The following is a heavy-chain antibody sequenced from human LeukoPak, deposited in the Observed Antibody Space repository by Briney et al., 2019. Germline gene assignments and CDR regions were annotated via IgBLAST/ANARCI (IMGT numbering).Heavy chain of an antibody. D-gene: IGHD2-2*01. J-gene: IGHJ3*02. CDR1: GFTFSSYA. CDR2: ISGSGGST. Sequence: GGSLRLSCAASGFTFSSYAMSWVRQAPGKGLEWVSAISGSGGSTYYADSVKGRFTISRDNAKNSLYLQMNSLRAEDTAVYYCARDFVSVVVPAAVDAFDIWGQGTMVTVSS. CDR3: ARDFVSVVVPAAVDAFDI. V-gene: IGHV3-23*01.